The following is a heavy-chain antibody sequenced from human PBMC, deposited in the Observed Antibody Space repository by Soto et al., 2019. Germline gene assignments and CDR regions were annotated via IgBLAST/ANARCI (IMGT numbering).Heavy chain of an antibody. D-gene: IGHD5-18*01. CDR2: INAGNGNT. V-gene: IGHV1-3*01. Sequence: ASVKVSCKASGDTFSTYTITWVRQAPGQRLEWMGWINAGNGNTKYSQKFQGRVTITRDTSASTAYMELSSLRSEDTAVYYCARAEMATADFDYWGQGTLVTVSS. J-gene: IGHJ4*02. CDR3: ARAEMATADFDY. CDR1: GDTFSTYT.